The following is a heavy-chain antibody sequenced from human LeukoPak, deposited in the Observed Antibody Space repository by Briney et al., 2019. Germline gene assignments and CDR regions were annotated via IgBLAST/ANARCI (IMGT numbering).Heavy chain of an antibody. CDR2: ISSSGSTI. J-gene: IGHJ4*02. Sequence: GGSLRLSCAASGFTFSSYEMNWVRQAPGKGLEWVSYISSSGSTIYYADSVKGRFIISRDNAKNSLYLQMNSLRAEDTAVYYCAREGVTILDNWGKETLVTVSS. D-gene: IGHD3-3*01. CDR3: AREGVTILDN. CDR1: GFTFSSYE. V-gene: IGHV3-48*03.